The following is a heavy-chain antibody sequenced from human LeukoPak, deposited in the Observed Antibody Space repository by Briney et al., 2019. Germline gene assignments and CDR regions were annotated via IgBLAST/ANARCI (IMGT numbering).Heavy chain of an antibody. CDR2: LIGSSGAT. J-gene: IGHJ4*02. Sequence: GGSLRLSCAASGFTSINYAMNWVRQAPGKGLEWVSVLIGSSGATDYADSVKGRFTISRDNSKNTVFLQMNSLRAEDTATYYCAKGAYDYIEIGYFDSWGRGTRVTVSS. V-gene: IGHV3-23*01. D-gene: IGHD5-12*01. CDR3: AKGAYDYIEIGYFDS. CDR1: GFTSINYA.